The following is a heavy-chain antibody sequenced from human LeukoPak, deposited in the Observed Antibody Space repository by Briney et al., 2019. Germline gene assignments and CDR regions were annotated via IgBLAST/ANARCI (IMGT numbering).Heavy chain of an antibody. CDR2: IKQDGSEK. J-gene: IGHJ4*02. Sequence: GGSLRLSCAASGFTFSTYWMSWVRQAPGTGLEWVASIKQDGSEKSYVDSVKGRFTISRDNAKSSLYLQMNSLRAEDTAVYYCARGGYQLLWYWGQGTLVTVSS. CDR1: GFTFSTYW. D-gene: IGHD2-2*01. V-gene: IGHV3-7*04. CDR3: ARGGYQLLWY.